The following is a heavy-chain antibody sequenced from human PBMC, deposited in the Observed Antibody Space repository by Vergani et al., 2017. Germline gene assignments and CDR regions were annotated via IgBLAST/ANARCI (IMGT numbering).Heavy chain of an antibody. CDR1: GYTFTSYG. V-gene: IGHV1-18*01. Sequence: QVQLVQSGAEVKKPGASVKVSCKTSGYTFTSYGISWVRQAPGQGLEWMGWISAYTGITNYAQNLQGRVTMTTDTSTSTAYMELRSLRSDDTAMYYCARDRGRGYSYGHYNDYWGQGTTVTVSS. CDR2: ISAYTGIT. D-gene: IGHD5-18*01. CDR3: ARDRGRGYSYGHYNDY. J-gene: IGHJ4*02.